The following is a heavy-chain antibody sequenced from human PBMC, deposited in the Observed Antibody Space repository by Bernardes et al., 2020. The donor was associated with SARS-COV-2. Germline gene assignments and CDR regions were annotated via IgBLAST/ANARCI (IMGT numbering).Heavy chain of an antibody. Sequence: GGSLRLSCVASGLSPSTNYMTWVRPAPGKGLEWVSVMHSGGNADYTDSVTGRFTVPRNDSKNTLFLQMNSLSAEDTAVYYCARDRRVVGAVAGTLVPIYYYYYGMGVWGQGTTVTVSS. CDR3: ARDRRVVGAVAGTLVPIYYYYYGMGV. V-gene: IGHV3-53*01. J-gene: IGHJ6*02. CDR1: GLSPSTNY. D-gene: IGHD6-19*01. CDR2: MHSGGNA.